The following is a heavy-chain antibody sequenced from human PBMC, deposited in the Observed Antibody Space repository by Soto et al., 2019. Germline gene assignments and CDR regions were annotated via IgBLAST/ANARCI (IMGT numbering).Heavy chain of an antibody. V-gene: IGHV3-23*01. D-gene: IGHD2-8*01. CDR2: ISISGVTT. CDR3: AKLHYGTNGVCPTHDAFDI. J-gene: IGHJ3*02. Sequence: GLLILSSAAAPVTFSSHATRWVSQAPGKGMERVSFISISGVTTNYADSVKGRFTISRDNSKNTLYLQMNSLRAEDTAVYYCAKLHYGTNGVCPTHDAFDIWGQGTIVTVS. CDR1: PVTFSSHA.